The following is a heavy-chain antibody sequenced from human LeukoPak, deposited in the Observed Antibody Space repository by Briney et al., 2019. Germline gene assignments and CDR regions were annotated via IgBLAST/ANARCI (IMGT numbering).Heavy chain of an antibody. V-gene: IGHV1-8*01. CDR2: MNPNSGNT. CDR1: GYTFTSYD. J-gene: IGHJ4*02. CDR3: ASGSGSLHFDY. Sequence: GASVKVSCTASGYTFTSYDMNWVRQATGQGLEWMGWMNPNSGNTGYAQKFQGRVTMTRNTSISTAYLELSSLRSEDTAVYYCASGSGSLHFDYWGQGTLVTVSS. D-gene: IGHD1-26*01.